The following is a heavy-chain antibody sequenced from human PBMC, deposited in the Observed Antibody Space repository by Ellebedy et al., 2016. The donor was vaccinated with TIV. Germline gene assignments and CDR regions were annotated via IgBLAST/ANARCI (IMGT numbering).Heavy chain of an antibody. CDR2: IKEHGSEK. V-gene: IGHV3-7*03. J-gene: IGHJ4*02. CDR3: AKERGLSEGFYFDY. D-gene: IGHD3-16*01. Sequence: GESLKISXEASGFSFSTYWLNWVRQAPGKGLEWVAHIKEHGSEKYYVDSVKGRFTISRDSSENTLYLQMNSLRAEDTALYYCAKERGLSEGFYFDYWGQGALVSVSS. CDR1: GFSFSTYW.